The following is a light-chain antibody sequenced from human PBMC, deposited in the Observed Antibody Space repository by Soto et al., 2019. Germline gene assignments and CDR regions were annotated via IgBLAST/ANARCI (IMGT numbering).Light chain of an antibody. CDR2: GAS. Sequence: EIAMTQSPATLSVSPGERATLSCRASQSVSSNLAWYQQKPGQAPRLHIYGASTRATGIPARFSGSGSATEFTLTISSLQSEDFAVYYCQQYNNWPLTFGGGTKVDIK. V-gene: IGKV3-15*01. CDR3: QQYNNWPLT. CDR1: QSVSSN. J-gene: IGKJ4*01.